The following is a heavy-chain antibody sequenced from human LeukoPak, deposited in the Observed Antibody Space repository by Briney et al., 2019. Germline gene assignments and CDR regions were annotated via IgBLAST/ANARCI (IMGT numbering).Heavy chain of an antibody. CDR2: ISYDGSNK. V-gene: IGHV3-30*04. CDR3: ATHVQP. D-gene: IGHD6-6*01. CDR1: GFTFSSYA. J-gene: IGHJ5*02. Sequence: SGGSLRLSCAASGFTFSSYAIHWVRQAPGKGLEWVAVISYDGSNKYYADSVKGRFTISRDNSKNTLYLQMNSLRAEDTAVYYCATHVQPWGQGTLVTVSS.